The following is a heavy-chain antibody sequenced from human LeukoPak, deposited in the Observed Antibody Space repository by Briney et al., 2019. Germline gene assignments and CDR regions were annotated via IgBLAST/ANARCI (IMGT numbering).Heavy chain of an antibody. CDR2: IWYDGSNK. D-gene: IGHD5-24*01. V-gene: IGHV3-33*06. CDR1: GFTFSSYG. J-gene: IGHJ4*02. CDR3: AKDVVEMATIGPPGY. Sequence: GGSLRLSCAASGFTFSSYGMHWVRQAPGKGLEWVAVIWYDGSNKYYADSVKGRFTISRDNSKNTLYLQMNGLRAEDTAVYYCAKDVVEMATIGPPGYWGQGTLVTVSS.